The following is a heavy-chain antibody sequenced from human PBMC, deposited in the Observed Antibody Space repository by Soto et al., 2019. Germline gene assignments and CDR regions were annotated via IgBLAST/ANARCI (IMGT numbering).Heavy chain of an antibody. D-gene: IGHD1-1*01. J-gene: IGHJ5*02. V-gene: IGHV3-7*01. Sequence: PVGSLRLSCAASGFFFSAYCMSWVRQAPGKGLEWVASIKQDGSETYYLDSVKGRFTFSRDNAKNSLDLQMSRLRAEDTAVYYCARGPEGCHQLSNNRFGPWGQGTPVSVCS. CDR2: IKQDGSET. CDR3: ARGPEGCHQLSNNRFGP. CDR1: GFFFSAYC.